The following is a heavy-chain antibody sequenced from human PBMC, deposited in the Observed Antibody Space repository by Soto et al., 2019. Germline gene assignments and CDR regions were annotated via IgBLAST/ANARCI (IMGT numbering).Heavy chain of an antibody. CDR2: LIPYNGDR. D-gene: IGHD5-12*01. Sequence: ASVKVSCKASGYTFTSYGISWVRQAPGQGLEWMGLLIPYNGDRIYAQKFQGRVILTTDTAMNTAYMELGSLRSDDTAVYYCVRDASSGYRGWWDPWGQGTLVTVSS. CDR1: GYTFTSYG. CDR3: VRDASSGYRGWWDP. J-gene: IGHJ5*02. V-gene: IGHV1-18*01.